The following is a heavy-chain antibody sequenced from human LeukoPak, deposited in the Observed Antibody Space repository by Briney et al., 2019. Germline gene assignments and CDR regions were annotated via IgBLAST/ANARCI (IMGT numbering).Heavy chain of an antibody. CDR3: ARRGTYQNWFDP. CDR1: TFTFSSYW. CDR2: IKDDGSEK. Sequence: GSLRLSSAASTFTFSSYWMSWVRQAPGNGLEWVATIKDDGSEKYYVDSVSGRFTISRDNAKNSLYLQMNSLRAEDTAVYYCARRGTYQNWFDPWGQGTLVTVSS. V-gene: IGHV3-7*01. J-gene: IGHJ5*02. D-gene: IGHD3-16*01.